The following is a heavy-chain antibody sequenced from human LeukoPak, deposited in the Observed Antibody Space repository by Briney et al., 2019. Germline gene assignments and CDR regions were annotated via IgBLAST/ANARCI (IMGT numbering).Heavy chain of an antibody. CDR1: GFTFSSYG. D-gene: IGHD3-22*01. CDR3: ARDPRGPTGYDSSGRDTFDL. J-gene: IGHJ4*02. CDR2: ISYDGSNK. Sequence: GGSLRLSCAASGFTFSSYGMHWVRQAPGKGLEWVAVISYDGSNKYYADSVKGRFTISRDNSKNTLYLQVKSLRAEDAAVYFCARDPRGPTGYDSSGRDTFDLWGQGTLVTVSS. V-gene: IGHV3-30*03.